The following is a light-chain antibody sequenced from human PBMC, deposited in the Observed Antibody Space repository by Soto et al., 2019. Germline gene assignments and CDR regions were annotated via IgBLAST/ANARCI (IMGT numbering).Light chain of an antibody. CDR1: SSNIGSNT. V-gene: IGLV1-44*01. CDR2: SYN. CDR3: AAWDASLNGVV. Sequence: QAMVTQPPSASGTPGQRVTISCSGSSSNIGSNTVTWYQQVPGTAPKLLVYSYNQRPSGVPDRFSGSKSGTSASLAISGLQSEDEADYYCAAWDASLNGVVFGGGTKLTVL. J-gene: IGLJ2*01.